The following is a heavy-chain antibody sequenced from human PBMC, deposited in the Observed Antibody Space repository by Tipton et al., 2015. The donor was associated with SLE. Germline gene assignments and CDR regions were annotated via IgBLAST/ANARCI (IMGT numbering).Heavy chain of an antibody. CDR3: ARAVTTGLYWYFDL. CDR2: ISTYNGNT. J-gene: IGHJ2*01. V-gene: IGHV1-18*01. D-gene: IGHD4-17*01. Sequence: SGAEVKNPGASVKVSCKASAYTFTTYSISWVRQAPGQGLEWMGWISTYNGNTNYAQKLQGRVTMTTDTSTSTAYMELRSLRSDDTAVYYCARAVTTGLYWYFDLWGRGTLVTVSS. CDR1: AYTFTTYS.